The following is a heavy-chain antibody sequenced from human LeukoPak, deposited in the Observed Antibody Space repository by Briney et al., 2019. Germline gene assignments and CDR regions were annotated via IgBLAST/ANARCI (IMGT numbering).Heavy chain of an antibody. D-gene: IGHD3-22*01. J-gene: IGHJ3*02. Sequence: SETLSLTCTVSGGSISSYYRSWIRQPPGKGLEWIGYIYYSGSTDYNPSLKSRVTISVDTSKNQFSLKLSSVTAADTAVYYCARDSAYDSSGYYYLYAFDIWGQGTMVTVSS. V-gene: IGHV4-59*01. CDR2: IYYSGST. CDR3: ARDSAYDSSGYYYLYAFDI. CDR1: GGSISSYY.